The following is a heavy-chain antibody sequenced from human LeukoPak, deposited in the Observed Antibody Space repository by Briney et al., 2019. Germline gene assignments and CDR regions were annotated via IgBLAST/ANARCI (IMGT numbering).Heavy chain of an antibody. Sequence: SLILSCAASGFPFSSYAMHWVRQAPGKGLEWVAVISYDGSNKYYADSVKGRFTISRDNPKNTLYLQMNSLRAEDTAVYYCARSPIDYCSGGSCYLGYWGQGTLVTVSS. J-gene: IGHJ4*02. D-gene: IGHD2-15*01. CDR2: ISYDGSNK. V-gene: IGHV3-30*04. CDR3: ARSPIDYCSGGSCYLGY. CDR1: GFPFSSYA.